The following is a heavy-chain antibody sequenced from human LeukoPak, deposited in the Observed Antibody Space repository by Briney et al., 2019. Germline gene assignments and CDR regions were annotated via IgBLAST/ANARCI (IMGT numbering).Heavy chain of an antibody. J-gene: IGHJ4*02. CDR2: IYHSGST. Sequence: SETLSLTCAVSGYSISSGYYWGWIRQPPGKGLKWIGSIYHSGSTYYNPSLKSRVTISVDTSKNQFSLKLSSVTAADTAVYYCARLVGNIVVVPAAPFFDYWGQGTLVTVSS. CDR1: GYSISSGYY. V-gene: IGHV4-38-2*01. CDR3: ARLVGNIVVVPAAPFFDY. D-gene: IGHD2-2*01.